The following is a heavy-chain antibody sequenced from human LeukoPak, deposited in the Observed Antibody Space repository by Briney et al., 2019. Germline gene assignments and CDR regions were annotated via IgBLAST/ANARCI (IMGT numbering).Heavy chain of an antibody. V-gene: IGHV3-11*01. CDR1: GFTFSGSA. D-gene: IGHD3-10*01. CDR3: ARDRNGSGSYYSRGDAFDI. J-gene: IGHJ3*02. Sequence: GGSLRLSCAASGFTFSGSAMHWIRQAPGKGLEWVSYISSSGSTIYYADSVKGRFTISRDNAKNSLYLQMNSLRAEDTAVYYCARDRNGSGSYYSRGDAFDIWGQGTMVTVSS. CDR2: ISSSGSTI.